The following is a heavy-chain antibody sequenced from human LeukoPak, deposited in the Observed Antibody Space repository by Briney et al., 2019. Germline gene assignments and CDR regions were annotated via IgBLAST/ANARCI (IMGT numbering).Heavy chain of an antibody. Sequence: GASVKVSCKASGYTFTSYGISWVRQAPGQGLEWMGWISAYNGNTNYAQKLQGRVTMTTDTSTSTAYMELRSLRSDDTAVCYCARENYDSSGYYGFDYWGQGTLVTVSS. J-gene: IGHJ4*02. CDR1: GYTFTSYG. D-gene: IGHD3-22*01. CDR2: ISAYNGNT. V-gene: IGHV1-18*01. CDR3: ARENYDSSGYYGFDY.